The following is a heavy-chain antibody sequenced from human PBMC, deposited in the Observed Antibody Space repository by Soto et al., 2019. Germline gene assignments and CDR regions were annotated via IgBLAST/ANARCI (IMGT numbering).Heavy chain of an antibody. CDR2: INHSGST. Sequence: SETLSLTCAVYGGSFSGYYWSWIRQPPGKGLEWIGEINHSGSTNYNPSLKSRVTISVDTSKNQFSLKLSSVTAADTAVYYCARGIKVPAAMDDYYYYGMDVWGQGTTVTVSS. V-gene: IGHV4-34*01. J-gene: IGHJ6*02. D-gene: IGHD2-2*01. CDR3: ARGIKVPAAMDDYYYYGMDV. CDR1: GGSFSGYY.